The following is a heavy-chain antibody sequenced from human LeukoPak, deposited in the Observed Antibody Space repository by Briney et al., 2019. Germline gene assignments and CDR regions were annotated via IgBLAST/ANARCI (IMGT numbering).Heavy chain of an antibody. Sequence: GGSLRLSCAASGFTFSSHWMSWVRQAPGKGLEWVASIKQDGSEKGYVDSVKGRFAISRDNAKNSLYLQMDTLRAEDTAVYYCVRNGGHFDFWGQGTLVTVSS. D-gene: IGHD2-15*01. V-gene: IGHV3-7*05. CDR2: IKQDGSEK. J-gene: IGHJ4*02. CDR1: GFTFSSHW. CDR3: VRNGGHFDF.